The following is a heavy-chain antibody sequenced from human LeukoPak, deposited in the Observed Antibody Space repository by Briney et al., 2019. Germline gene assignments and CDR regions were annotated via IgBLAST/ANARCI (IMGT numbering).Heavy chain of an antibody. CDR1: GFTFSSYA. Sequence: GGSLRLSCAASGFTFSSYAMSWVRQAPGKGLEWVSAISGSGGSTYYADSVKGRFTISRDNAKNSLYLQMNSLRAEDTAVYYCARYRCHCSSTSCLLYGMDVWGQGTTVTVSS. CDR3: ARYRCHCSSTSCLLYGMDV. D-gene: IGHD2-2*01. J-gene: IGHJ6*02. CDR2: ISGSGGST. V-gene: IGHV3-23*01.